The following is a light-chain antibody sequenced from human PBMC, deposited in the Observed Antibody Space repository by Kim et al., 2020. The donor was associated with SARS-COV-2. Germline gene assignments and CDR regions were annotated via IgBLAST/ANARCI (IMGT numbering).Light chain of an antibody. V-gene: IGLV1-47*01. CDR3: AAWDDSLSGWV. Sequence: ELTQPPSASGTPGQRVTISCSGSSSNIGSNYVYWYQQLPGTAPKLLIYRNNQRPSGVPDRFSGSKSGTSASLAISGLRSEDEADYYCAAWDDSLSGWVFGGGTQLT. J-gene: IGLJ3*02. CDR1: SSNIGSNY. CDR2: RNN.